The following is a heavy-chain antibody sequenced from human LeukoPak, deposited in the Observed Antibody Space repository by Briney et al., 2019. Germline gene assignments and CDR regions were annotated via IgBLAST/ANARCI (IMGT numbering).Heavy chain of an antibody. D-gene: IGHD3-22*01. CDR2: IYPDDSDT. Sequence: GESLKISCKGSGYSFTSYWIGWVRQMPGKGLEWMGIIYPDDSDTRYSPSFQGQVTISADKSISTAYLQWSTLRASDTAIYYCARHSYDSNDFHYMDVWGKGTTVTISS. V-gene: IGHV5-51*01. CDR3: ARHSYDSNDFHYMDV. J-gene: IGHJ6*03. CDR1: GYSFTSYW.